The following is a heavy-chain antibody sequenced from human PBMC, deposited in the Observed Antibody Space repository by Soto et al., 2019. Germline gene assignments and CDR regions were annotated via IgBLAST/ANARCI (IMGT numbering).Heavy chain of an antibody. CDR2: IYYSGST. V-gene: IGHV4-31*03. D-gene: IGHD1-1*01. J-gene: IGHJ4*02. CDR3: ARWPQLKPRFDY. CDR1: GGSIRSGDYY. Sequence: PSETMSLTCTVSGGSIRSGDYYWSWIRQHPGKGLEWIGYIYYSGSTYYNPSLKSRVTISVDTSKNQFSLKLSSVTAADTAVYYCARWPQLKPRFDYWGQGTLVTVSS.